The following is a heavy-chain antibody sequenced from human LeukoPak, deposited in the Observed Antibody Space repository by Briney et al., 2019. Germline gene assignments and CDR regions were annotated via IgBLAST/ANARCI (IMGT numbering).Heavy chain of an antibody. CDR1: GYSFTSYW. J-gene: IGHJ4*02. Sequence: ESLKISCRGSGYSFTSYWIGWVRQMPGKGLEWMGIIYPVDSNARYSPPFQGQVTISADKSINTAYLQWSSLKASDTAMYYCATRRAAAGKYYFDYWGQGTLVTVSS. D-gene: IGHD6-13*01. CDR2: IYPVDSNA. V-gene: IGHV5-51*01. CDR3: ATRRAAAGKYYFDY.